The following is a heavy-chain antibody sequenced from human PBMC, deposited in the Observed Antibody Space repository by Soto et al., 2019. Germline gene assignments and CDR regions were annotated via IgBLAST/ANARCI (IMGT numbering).Heavy chain of an antibody. CDR1: GFTFSSYA. D-gene: IGHD3-16*01. Sequence: VGSLRLSGVASGFTFSSYAMTWVRQAPGKGLEWVSAISGGDGSPSYADSVKGRFTISRDNSKNTLYLHMNSLRADDTAAYYCAKWHTYNYDSLAFSGFDCWGQGTQVTVSS. J-gene: IGHJ4*02. CDR2: ISGGDGSP. CDR3: AKWHTYNYDSLAFSGFDC. V-gene: IGHV3-23*01.